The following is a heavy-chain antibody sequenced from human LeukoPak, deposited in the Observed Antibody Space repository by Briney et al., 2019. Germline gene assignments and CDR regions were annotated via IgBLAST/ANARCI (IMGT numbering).Heavy chain of an antibody. V-gene: IGHV4-34*01. CDR3: AREGFGGIAARPNYFDY. D-gene: IGHD6-6*01. Sequence: SETLSLTCAVYGGSFSGYYWSWIRQPPGKGLEWIGEINHSGSTNYNPSLKSRVTISVDTSKNQFSLKLSSVTAADTAVYYCAREGFGGIAARPNYFDYWGQGTLVTVSS. CDR2: INHSGST. CDR1: GGSFSGYY. J-gene: IGHJ4*02.